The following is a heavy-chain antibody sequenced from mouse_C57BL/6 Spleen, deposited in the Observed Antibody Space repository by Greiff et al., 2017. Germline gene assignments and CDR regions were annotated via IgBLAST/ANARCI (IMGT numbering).Heavy chain of an antibody. V-gene: IGHV5-6*01. CDR2: ISSGGSYT. CDR3: ARVDPYFDD. J-gene: IGHJ2*01. Sequence: EVMLVESGGDLVKPGGSLKLSCAASGFTFSSYGMSWVRQTPDKRLEWVATISSGGSYTYYPDSVKGRFTISRDNATNTLYLQMSSLKSEDTAMYCCARVDPYFDDWGQGTTLTVSS. CDR1: GFTFSSYG.